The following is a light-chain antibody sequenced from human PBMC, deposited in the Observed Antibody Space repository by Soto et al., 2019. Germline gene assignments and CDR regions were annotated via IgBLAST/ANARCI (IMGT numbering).Light chain of an antibody. CDR2: GAS. V-gene: IGKV3-20*01. CDR1: QSVSSSY. CDR3: QQYGSSPPIT. Sequence: EIVLTQSPGTLSLSPGERATLSCRASQSVSSSYLAWYQHKPGQAPMLLIYGASGRATGIPDRFSGSGSGTDFTLTISRLEPEDFAVYYCQQYGSSPPITFGPGTKVDIK. J-gene: IGKJ3*01.